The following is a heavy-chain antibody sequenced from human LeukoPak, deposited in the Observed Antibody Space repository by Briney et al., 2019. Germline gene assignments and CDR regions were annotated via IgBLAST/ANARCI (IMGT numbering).Heavy chain of an antibody. CDR3: AKDGPHYYDSSGYYYVGSPFDY. J-gene: IGHJ4*02. D-gene: IGHD3-22*01. CDR2: ISGSGGST. CDR1: GFTFSSYA. V-gene: IGHV3-23*01. Sequence: GGSLRLSCAASGFTFSSYAMSLVRQAPGKGLEWVSAISGSGGSTYYADSVKGRFTISRDNSKNTLYLQMNSLRAEDTAVYYCAKDGPHYYDSSGYYYVGSPFDYWGQGTLVTVSS.